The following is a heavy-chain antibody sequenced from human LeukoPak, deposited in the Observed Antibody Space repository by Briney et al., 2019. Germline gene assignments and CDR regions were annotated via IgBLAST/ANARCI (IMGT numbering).Heavy chain of an antibody. V-gene: IGHV3-21*01. CDR2: ISSSSSYI. CDR1: GFTFSSYS. D-gene: IGHD2-21*02. J-gene: IGHJ4*02. Sequence: GGSLRLSCAASGFTFSSYSMNWVRQAPGKGLEWASSISSSSSYIYYADSVKGRFTISRDNAKSSLYLQMNSLRAEDTAVYYCARDGTMGDPDYYFDYWGQGTLVTVSS. CDR3: ARDGTMGDPDYYFDY.